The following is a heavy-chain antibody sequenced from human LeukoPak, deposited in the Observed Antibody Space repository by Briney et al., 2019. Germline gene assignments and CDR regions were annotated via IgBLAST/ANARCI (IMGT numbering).Heavy chain of an antibody. CDR2: IWYDATNR. V-gene: IGHV3-33*01. Sequence: PGGSLTLSCAASGFIFSHHGNHGVRQAPGREVEGVAVIWYDATNRFYADSVKGRFTISRDNSQNTVSLQVNSLRVKDTAIYYCARDAQRWFDYSNSLKYWGHGTLVTVSS. J-gene: IGHJ4*01. CDR3: ARDAQRWFDYSNSLKY. D-gene: IGHD4-11*01. CDR1: GFIFSHHG.